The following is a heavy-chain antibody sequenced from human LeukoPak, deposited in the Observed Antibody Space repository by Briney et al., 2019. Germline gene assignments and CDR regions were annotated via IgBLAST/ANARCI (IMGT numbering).Heavy chain of an antibody. V-gene: IGHV3-48*01. J-gene: IGHJ4*02. CDR2: ISSSSSTI. D-gene: IGHD6-13*01. CDR3: ARDLIAAAGTEEITPFDY. Sequence: GGSLRLSCAASGFTFSSYSMNWVRQAPGKGLEWVSYISSSSSTIYYADSVKGRFTISRDNAKNSLYLQMNSLRAEDTAVYYCARDLIAAAGTEEITPFDYWGQGTLVTVSS. CDR1: GFTFSSYS.